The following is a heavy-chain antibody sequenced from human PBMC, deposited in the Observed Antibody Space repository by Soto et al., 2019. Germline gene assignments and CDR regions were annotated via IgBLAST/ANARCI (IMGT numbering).Heavy chain of an antibody. J-gene: IGHJ4*02. CDR1: EYPIAGYW. CDR2: IYPSDSDT. Sequence: LRNSCRGAEYPIAGYWIALVSNMPGKGLELMGIIYPSDSDTRYRPSFQGQVTISADKSISSAYLQWSSLRASDTAMYYCARGGVSTRTFDYWGQGTPVTVSS. V-gene: IGHV5-51*01. CDR3: ARGGVSTRTFDY. D-gene: IGHD3-3*01.